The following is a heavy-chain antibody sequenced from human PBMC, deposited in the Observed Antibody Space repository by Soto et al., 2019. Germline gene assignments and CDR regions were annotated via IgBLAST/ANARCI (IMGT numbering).Heavy chain of an antibody. CDR2: MYNTGST. CDR1: GGSISRYY. Sequence: QVQLQESGPGLVKPSETLSLTCTVSGGSISRYYWSWIRQPPGKGLGWIGYMYNTGSTGYNPSFKSRVTISVDTAKNQVTLQLNSVTAADPAVYYCARDLWGYCGTDCYPLDVWGQGTTVTVA. V-gene: IGHV4-59*01. J-gene: IGHJ6*02. D-gene: IGHD2-21*02. CDR3: ARDLWGYCGTDCYPLDV.